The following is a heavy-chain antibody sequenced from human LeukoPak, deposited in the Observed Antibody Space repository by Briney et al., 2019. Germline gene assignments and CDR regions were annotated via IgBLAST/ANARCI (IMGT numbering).Heavy chain of an antibody. D-gene: IGHD5-12*01. Sequence: GGSLRLSCAASGFPFSAYAMHWVRQAPGKGLEWVAVIWYDGSNKYYADSVKGRFTISRDNSKNTLYLQMNSLRAEDTAVYYCARDKYSGYGGGGGFDYWGQGTLVTVSS. CDR2: IWYDGSNK. CDR3: ARDKYSGYGGGGGFDY. V-gene: IGHV3-33*01. J-gene: IGHJ4*02. CDR1: GFPFSAYA.